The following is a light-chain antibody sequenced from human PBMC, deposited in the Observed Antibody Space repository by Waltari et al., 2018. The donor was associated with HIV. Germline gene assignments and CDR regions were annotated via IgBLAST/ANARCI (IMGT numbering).Light chain of an antibody. CDR3: ATWDDSLNGQV. J-gene: IGLJ3*02. CDR1: SSNIGDNA. V-gene: IGLV1-36*01. Sequence: QSVLTQPPSVSGAPRQRVTISCSGSSSNIGDNAVNWYQHLPGEAPKLLIYYDDLRPSGVSDRFSGSKSGTSASLAISGLQFEDEADYYCATWDDSLNGQVFGGGTKLTVL. CDR2: YDD.